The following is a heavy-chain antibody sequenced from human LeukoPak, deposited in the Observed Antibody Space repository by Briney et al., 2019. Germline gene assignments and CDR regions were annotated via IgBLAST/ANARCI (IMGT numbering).Heavy chain of an antibody. CDR1: GFTFTSSA. V-gene: IGHV1-58*01. CDR2: IVVGSGYT. J-gene: IGHJ6*02. D-gene: IGHD3-10*01. CDR3: ARVVTRLREGKYHYDMDV. Sequence: SVKVSCKASGFTFTSSAVQRVRQARGQHLEWIGWIVVGSGYTNYAQKFQERVTITRDTSASTAYMELSSLRSEDTAVYYCARVVTRLREGKYHYDMDVWGQGTTVTVSS.